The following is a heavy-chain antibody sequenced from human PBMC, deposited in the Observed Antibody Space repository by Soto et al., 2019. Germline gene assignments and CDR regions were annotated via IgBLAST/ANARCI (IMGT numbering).Heavy chain of an antibody. CDR2: ISDGGGST. CDR3: AKLPYSYASSYFFDF. J-gene: IGHJ4*02. V-gene: IGHV3-23*01. CDR1: EFTFSSYA. Sequence: PGGSLRLSCAASEFTFSSYAVSWVRQAPGKGLQWVSSISDGGGSTYYADSVKGRFTISRDNSKNTLSLQMNSLRAEDTAVYYCAKLPYSYASSYFFDFWGQGTLVTVSS. D-gene: IGHD5-18*01.